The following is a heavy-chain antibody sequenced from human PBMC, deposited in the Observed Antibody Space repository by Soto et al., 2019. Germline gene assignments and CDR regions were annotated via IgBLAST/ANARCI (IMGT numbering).Heavy chain of an antibody. CDR3: ARRTVLAFGMDV. V-gene: IGHV1-46*01. D-gene: IGHD3-3*02. CDR1: GYTFTSYY. J-gene: IGHJ6*02. Sequence: ASVKVSCKASGYTFTSYYMHWVRQAPGQGLEWMGIINPSGGSTSYAQKFQGRVTMTRDTSTSTVYMELSSLRSEDTAVYYCARRTVLAFGMDVWGQGTTVTISS. CDR2: INPSGGST.